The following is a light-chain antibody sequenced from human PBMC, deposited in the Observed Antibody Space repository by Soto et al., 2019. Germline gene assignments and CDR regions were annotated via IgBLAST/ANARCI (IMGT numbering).Light chain of an antibody. V-gene: IGLV2-23*01. CDR3: CSYAGSSIVV. CDR2: EGS. Sequence: QSVLTQPASVSGSPGQSITISCTGTSSDVGSYNLVSWYQQHPGKAPKLMIYEGSKRPLGVSNRFSGSKSGNTASLTISGLQAEDEADYYCCSYAGSSIVVFGGGTKVTVL. J-gene: IGLJ2*01. CDR1: SSDVGSYNL.